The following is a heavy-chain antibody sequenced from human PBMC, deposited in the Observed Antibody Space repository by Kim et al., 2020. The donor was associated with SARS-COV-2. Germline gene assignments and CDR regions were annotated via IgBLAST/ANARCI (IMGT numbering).Heavy chain of an antibody. CDR3: ARLLARIAVAGGAFDI. CDR2: IYYSGST. D-gene: IGHD6-19*01. J-gene: IGHJ3*02. V-gene: IGHV4-39*01. Sequence: SETLSLTCTVSGGSISSSSYYWGWIRQPPGKGLEWIGSIYYSGSTYYNPSLKSRVTISVDTSKNQFSLKLSSVTATDTAVYYCARLLARIAVAGGAFDIWGQGTMVTVSS. CDR1: GGSISSSSYY.